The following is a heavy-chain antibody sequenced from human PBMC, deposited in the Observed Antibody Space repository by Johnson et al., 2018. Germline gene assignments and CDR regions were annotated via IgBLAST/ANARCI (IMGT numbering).Heavy chain of an antibody. D-gene: IGHD1-26*01. J-gene: IGHJ1*01. V-gene: IGHV3-7*01. Sequence: VQLVESGGGSVQPGGSPRLACSTSGFTFSNYYMSCVRQAPGKGLEWVANIKEDATEKNYVDSVKGRFTISRDNAKKSFYLQMSSLRVEDTAVYYCVVGMMDFEHWGQGSLVTVSS. CDR2: IKEDATEK. CDR3: VVGMMDFEH. CDR1: GFTFSNYY.